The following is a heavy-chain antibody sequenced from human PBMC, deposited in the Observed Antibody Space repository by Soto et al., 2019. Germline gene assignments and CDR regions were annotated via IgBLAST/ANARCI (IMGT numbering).Heavy chain of an antibody. CDR2: INTGNGNS. J-gene: IGHJ5*02. CDR3: ERNVEYFDP. D-gene: IGHD3-16*01. CDR1: GYTFTRYA. Sequence: QVQLVQSGPEVKKPGASVKVSCKASGYTFTRYAMHWVRPAPGQGLEWMGWINTGNGNSHYSQKFQGRVTFTRDIYATTDYMELTGLRSEDTAIYFFERNVEYFDPWGQGTLVTVAS. V-gene: IGHV1-3*04.